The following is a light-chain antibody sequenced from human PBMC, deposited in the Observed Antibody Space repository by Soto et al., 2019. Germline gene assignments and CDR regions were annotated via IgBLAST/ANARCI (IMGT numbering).Light chain of an antibody. CDR1: SSDVGNYNR. V-gene: IGLV2-18*02. Sequence: QLVLTQPPSVSGSPGQSVTISCTGTSSDVGNYNRVSWYQQPPGTAPKVIIYEVSNRPSGVPDRFSGSKSGNTASLTISGLQAEDEADYYCSSYTSSSTYVFGTGTKVTVL. CDR3: SSYTSSSTYV. J-gene: IGLJ1*01. CDR2: EVS.